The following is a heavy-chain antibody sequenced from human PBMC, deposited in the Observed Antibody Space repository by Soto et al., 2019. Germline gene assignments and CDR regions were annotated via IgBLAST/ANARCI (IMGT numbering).Heavy chain of an antibody. CDR3: ASYYDSSGYYYRKGWFDP. CDR2: IYYSGST. Sequence: PSETLSLTCTVSGGSISSSSYYWGWIRQPPGKGLEWIGSIYYSGSTYYNPSLKSRVTISVDTSKNQFSLKLSSVTAADTAVYYCASYYDSSGYYYRKGWFDPWGQGTLVTVSS. V-gene: IGHV4-39*01. D-gene: IGHD3-22*01. J-gene: IGHJ5*02. CDR1: GGSISSSSYY.